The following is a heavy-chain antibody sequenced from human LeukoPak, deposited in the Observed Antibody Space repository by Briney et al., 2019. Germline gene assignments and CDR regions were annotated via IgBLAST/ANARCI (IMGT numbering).Heavy chain of an antibody. V-gene: IGHV4-59*01. D-gene: IGHD5-12*01. CDR1: GGSISSYY. CDR3: ARGVAHSGYDV. J-gene: IGHJ4*02. Sequence: SETLSLTCTVSGGSISSYYWSWIRQPPGKGLEWIGYIYYSGSTNYNPSLKSRVTISVGTSKNQFSLKLSSVTAADTAVYYCARGVAHSGYDVWGQGTLVTVSS. CDR2: IYYSGST.